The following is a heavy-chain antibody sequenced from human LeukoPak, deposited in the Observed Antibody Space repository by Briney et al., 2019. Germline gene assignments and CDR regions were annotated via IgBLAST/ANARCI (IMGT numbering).Heavy chain of an antibody. CDR2: ISAYNGNT. D-gene: IGHD2-2*02. Sequence: ASVKVSCKASGYTFTSYGISWVRQAPGQGLEWMGWISAYNGNTNYAQKLQGRVTMTTDTSTSTAYVELGSLRSDDTAVYYCARIHRSSTSCYTTYGMDVWGQGTTVTVSS. V-gene: IGHV1-18*01. J-gene: IGHJ6*02. CDR3: ARIHRSSTSCYTTYGMDV. CDR1: GYTFTSYG.